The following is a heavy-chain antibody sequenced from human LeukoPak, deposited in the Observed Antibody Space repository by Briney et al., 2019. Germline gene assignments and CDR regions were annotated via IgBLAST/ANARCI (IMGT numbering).Heavy chain of an antibody. V-gene: IGHV3-20*04. CDR2: INWSGGST. CDR1: GFAIDEHG. J-gene: IGHJ4*02. D-gene: IGHD2-2*01. Sequence: SGGSLRLSCTASGFAIDEHGMNWVRQVPGKGLEWVSGINWSGGSTGYADPLRGRFTISRDNAKNSLYLQMDSLRAEDTALYYCARAPITSPFYFDYWGQGTLVTVSS. CDR3: ARAPITSPFYFDY.